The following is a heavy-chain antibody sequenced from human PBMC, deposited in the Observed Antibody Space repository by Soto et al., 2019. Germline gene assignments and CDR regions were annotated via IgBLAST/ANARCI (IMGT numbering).Heavy chain of an antibody. J-gene: IGHJ6*02. CDR3: ASAHRLAAPMDYALDV. D-gene: IGHD6-19*01. CDR1: GYTFTNFD. Sequence: QVQLVQSGAEVKKPGASVKVSCQASGYTFTNFDITWVRQAAGQGLEWMGSMNPSSGDTDYAQTFKGRVTITTNISINTAYMELNTLRSEDTAVFYCASAHRLAAPMDYALDVWGQGTTVTVSS. V-gene: IGHV1-8*01. CDR2: MNPSSGDT.